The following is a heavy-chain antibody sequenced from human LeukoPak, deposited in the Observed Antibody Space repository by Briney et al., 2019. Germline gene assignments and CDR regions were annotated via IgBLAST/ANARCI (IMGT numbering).Heavy chain of an antibody. CDR3: ASVDTGYFDY. CDR2: IYYSGST. V-gene: IGHV4-59*01. J-gene: IGHJ4*02. Sequence: SETLSLTCTVSGGSISSYYWIWIRQPPGKGLEWIGYIYYSGSTNYNPSLKSRVTISVDTSKNQFSLKLSSVTAADTAVYYCASVDTGYFDYWGQGTLVTVSS. D-gene: IGHD5-18*01. CDR1: GGSISSYY.